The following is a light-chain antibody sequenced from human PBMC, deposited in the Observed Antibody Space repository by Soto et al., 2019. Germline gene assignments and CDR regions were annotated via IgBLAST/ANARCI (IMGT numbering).Light chain of an antibody. CDR1: QSVRSY. V-gene: IGKV3-11*01. Sequence: EIVLTQSPATLSLSPGERATLSCRASQSVRSYIAWYQQKPGQAPRLLIYDASNRATGIPARFSGSGSGTDFTLTISSLEPEDSAVYYCQQRSNWPPVFGPGTKVDIK. CDR2: DAS. J-gene: IGKJ3*01. CDR3: QQRSNWPPV.